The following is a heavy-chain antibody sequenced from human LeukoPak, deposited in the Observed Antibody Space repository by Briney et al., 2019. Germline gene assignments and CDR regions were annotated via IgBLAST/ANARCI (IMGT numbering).Heavy chain of an antibody. Sequence: AGGSLRLSCVGSGFTFSPFTMNWVRQAPGKGLEWVSSISGGSSYIYYADSVKGRFTISRDNAKNSLYLQMNSLSAEDTALYFCARDVEYSNIYFYYYIDVWGKGTTVTVSS. D-gene: IGHD6-6*01. J-gene: IGHJ6*03. V-gene: IGHV3-21*04. CDR1: GFTFSPFT. CDR2: ISGGSSYI. CDR3: ARDVEYSNIYFYYYIDV.